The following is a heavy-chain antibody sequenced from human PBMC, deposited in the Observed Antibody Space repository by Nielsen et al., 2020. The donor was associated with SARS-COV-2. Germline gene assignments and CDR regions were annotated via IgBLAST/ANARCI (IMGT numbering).Heavy chain of an antibody. Sequence: GESLKISCAASGFTFSSYSMNWVRQAPGKGLEWVSYISSSSSYTNYADSVKGRFTISRDNAKNSLYLQMNSLRAEDTAVYYCASSVTCSSTSCYGGHYYYGMDVWGQGTTVTVSS. CDR3: ASSVTCSSTSCYGGHYYYGMDV. CDR2: ISSSSSYT. D-gene: IGHD2-2*01. J-gene: IGHJ6*02. V-gene: IGHV3-21*05. CDR1: GFTFSSYS.